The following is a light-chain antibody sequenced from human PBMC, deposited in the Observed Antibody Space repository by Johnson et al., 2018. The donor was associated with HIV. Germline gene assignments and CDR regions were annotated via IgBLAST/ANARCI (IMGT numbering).Light chain of an antibody. CDR2: ENN. J-gene: IGLJ1*01. CDR3: GTWDSSLSVYV. V-gene: IGLV1-51*02. Sequence: QSVFTQPPSVSAAPGQKVTISCSGSSSNIGNNYVSWFQQLPGTAPKLLICENNKRPSGIPDRFSGSKSGTSATLGITGLQTGDEADYYCGTWDSSLSVYVFGTGTKVHVL. CDR1: SSNIGNNY.